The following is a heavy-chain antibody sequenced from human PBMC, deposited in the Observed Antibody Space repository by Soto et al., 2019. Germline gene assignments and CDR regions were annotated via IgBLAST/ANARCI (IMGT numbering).Heavy chain of an antibody. CDR3: ARVIAAAVDFDY. D-gene: IGHD6-13*01. Sequence: QVQLVQSGAEVKKPGASVKVSCKASGYTFTSYGISWVRQAPGQGLEWMGWISAYNGNTNYAQKLQGRVTMTTDTATSTADMERRSLRSDDTAVYYCARVIAAAVDFDYWGQGTLVTVSS. CDR2: ISAYNGNT. V-gene: IGHV1-18*01. CDR1: GYTFTSYG. J-gene: IGHJ4*02.